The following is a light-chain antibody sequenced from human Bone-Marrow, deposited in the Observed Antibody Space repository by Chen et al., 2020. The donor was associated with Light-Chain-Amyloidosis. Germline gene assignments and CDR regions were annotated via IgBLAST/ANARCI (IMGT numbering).Light chain of an antibody. Sequence: SYVLTQPSSVSVAPGQTATIACGGNNIGSTSVHWYQQTPGQAPILVVYDDSDRPSGIPERLSGSNSGNTATLTISRVESGDEADYYCQVWDRSSDRPVFGGGTKQTVL. J-gene: IGLJ3*02. V-gene: IGLV3-21*02. CDR1: NIGSTS. CDR2: DDS. CDR3: QVWDRSSDRPV.